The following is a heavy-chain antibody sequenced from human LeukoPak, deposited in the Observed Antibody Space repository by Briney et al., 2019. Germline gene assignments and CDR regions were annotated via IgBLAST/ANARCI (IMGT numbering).Heavy chain of an antibody. CDR2: INDSGGST. V-gene: IGHV3-23*01. Sequence: GGSLRLSCAASGFSFSSYAMTWVRQAPGKGLEWVSVINDSGGSTYYADSVKGRFTISRDNSKNTLWLQMNSLRAEDTAVYYCAKDRVAFGGADAFDMWGQGTMVTVSS. CDR1: GFSFSSYA. J-gene: IGHJ3*02. CDR3: AKDRVAFGGADAFDM. D-gene: IGHD3-16*01.